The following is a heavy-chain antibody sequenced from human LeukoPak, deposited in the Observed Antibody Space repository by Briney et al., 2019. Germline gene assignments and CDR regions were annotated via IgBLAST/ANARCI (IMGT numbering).Heavy chain of an antibody. V-gene: IGHV1/OR15-1*04. CDR3: ARVMVARKPCPWAY. CDR1: GYTFTGYY. D-gene: IGHD4/OR15-4a*01. Sequence: GASVKVSCKASGYTFTGYYMHWVRQAPGQELGWMGRINPNSGGTNYAQKFQGRVTMTRNTSISTAYMELSSLRSEDTAVYYCARVMVARKPCPWAYWGQGTLVTVSS. J-gene: IGHJ4*01. CDR2: INPNSGGT.